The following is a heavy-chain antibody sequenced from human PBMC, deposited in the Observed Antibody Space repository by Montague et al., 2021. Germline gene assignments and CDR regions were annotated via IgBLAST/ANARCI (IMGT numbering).Heavy chain of an antibody. CDR2: IYYSGST. Sequence: SETLSLTCTVSGGSIRSHYWSWIRQPPGKGLEWIGYIYYSGSTNYNPSLKSRVTISVDTSKNPFSLKLSSVTAADTAVYYCARGPNDYDGYCFDYWGQGTLVTVSS. J-gene: IGHJ4*02. CDR3: ARGPNDYDGYCFDY. CDR1: GGSIRSHY. V-gene: IGHV4-59*11. D-gene: IGHD4-23*01.